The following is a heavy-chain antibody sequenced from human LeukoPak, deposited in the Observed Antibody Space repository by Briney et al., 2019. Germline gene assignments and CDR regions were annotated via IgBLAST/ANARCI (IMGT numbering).Heavy chain of an antibody. V-gene: IGHV3-48*03. CDR1: GFSFRTYE. J-gene: IGHJ4*02. CDR3: ARHRDTSTPRGLRADY. D-gene: IGHD2-2*01. Sequence: GGSLRLSCAGSGFSFRTYEMNWVRQAPGKGLEWVSYISSSGSTIYYADSVKGRFTISRDNAKNSLYLQMNSLRAEDTAVYYCARHRDTSTPRGLRADYWGQGTLVTVSS. CDR2: ISSSGSTI.